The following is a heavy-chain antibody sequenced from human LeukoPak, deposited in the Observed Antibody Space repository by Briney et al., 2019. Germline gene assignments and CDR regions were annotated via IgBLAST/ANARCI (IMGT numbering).Heavy chain of an antibody. D-gene: IGHD1-14*01. V-gene: IGHV3-20*04. CDR1: GFTFDDYG. CDR2: INWNGGST. J-gene: IGHJ6*02. CDR3: ARASNPDYYYYDMDV. Sequence: GGSLRLSCAASGFTFDDYGMSWVRQAPGKGLEWVSGINWNGGSTTYADSVEGRFTISRDNAKNSHYLQMNSLRAEDTALYYCARASNPDYYYYDMDVWGQGTTVTVSS.